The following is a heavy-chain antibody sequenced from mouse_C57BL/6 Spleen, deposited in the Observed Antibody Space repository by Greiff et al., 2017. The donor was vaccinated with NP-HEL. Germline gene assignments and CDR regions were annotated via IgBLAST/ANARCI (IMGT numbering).Heavy chain of an antibody. CDR3: ARWYYDYDRGFAY. CDR2: IYPGSGST. D-gene: IGHD2-4*01. CDR1: GYTFTSYW. J-gene: IGHJ3*01. Sequence: VQLQQPGAELVKPGASVKMSCKASGYTFTSYWITWVKQRPGQGLEWIGDIYPGSGSTNYNEKFKSKATLTVDTSSSTAYMQLSSLTSEDSAVYYCARWYYDYDRGFAYWGQGTLVTVAA. V-gene: IGHV1-55*01.